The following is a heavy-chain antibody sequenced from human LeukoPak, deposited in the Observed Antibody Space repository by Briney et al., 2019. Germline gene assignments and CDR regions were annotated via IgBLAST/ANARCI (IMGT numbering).Heavy chain of an antibody. V-gene: IGHV3-7*01. CDR2: IDPDGSEK. CDR3: ARIYYFGDNNWRYFDN. Sequence: GESLRLSCVASGFTFSIYWMSWVRQAPGKGLEWVANIDPDGSEKQYGDSVKGRFTTSRDNAKNSLYLQMNSLRAEDTAIYYCARIYYFGDNNWRYFDNWGQGTLVTVSS. D-gene: IGHD3-10*01. J-gene: IGHJ4*02. CDR1: GFTFSIYW.